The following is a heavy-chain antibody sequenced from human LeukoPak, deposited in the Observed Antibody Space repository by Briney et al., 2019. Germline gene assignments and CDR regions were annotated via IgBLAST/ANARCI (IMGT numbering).Heavy chain of an antibody. V-gene: IGHV4-39*01. CDR3: AGDYDSSGYFY. J-gene: IGHJ4*02. CDR1: GDSISSSSYY. Sequence: SETLSLTCTVSGDSISSSSYYWGWIRQPPGKGLEWIGSIYYSGITYYNPSLKSRVTMSVDTSENQFSLKLSSVTATDTAVYYCAGDYDSSGYFYWGQGTLVTVSS. CDR2: IYYSGIT. D-gene: IGHD3-22*01.